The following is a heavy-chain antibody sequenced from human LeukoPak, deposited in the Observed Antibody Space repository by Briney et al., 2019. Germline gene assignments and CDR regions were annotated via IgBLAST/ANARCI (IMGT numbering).Heavy chain of an antibody. CDR3: ARDDALGDNALDI. V-gene: IGHV3-48*04. J-gene: IGHJ3*02. D-gene: IGHD3-16*01. Sequence: GGSLRLSCGASGFTLSSYWMTWVRQAPGKGLEWVAYISSIRGNTIYYAHSVRGRFTISRDDAKNSLYLQMDSLRVEDTAVYYCARDDALGDNALDIWGQGTMVTVSS. CDR1: GFTLSSYW. CDR2: ISSIRGNTI.